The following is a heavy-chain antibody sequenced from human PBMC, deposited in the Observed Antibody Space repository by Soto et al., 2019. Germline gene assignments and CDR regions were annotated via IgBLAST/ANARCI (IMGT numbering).Heavy chain of an antibody. D-gene: IGHD1-1*01. J-gene: IGHJ4*02. V-gene: IGHV3-74*01. Sequence: EVQLVESGGGLVQPGGSLRLSCAASGFTFSMYWMHWVRQVPGTGPEWVSRINDDGISTNYAVSVKGRFTISRDNAKNTLSVQMNSVSVGDMALYYCTRCPRSTSTGTGPFWGQGTLVTVSS. CDR1: GFTFSMYW. CDR3: TRCPRSTSTGTGPF. CDR2: INDDGIST.